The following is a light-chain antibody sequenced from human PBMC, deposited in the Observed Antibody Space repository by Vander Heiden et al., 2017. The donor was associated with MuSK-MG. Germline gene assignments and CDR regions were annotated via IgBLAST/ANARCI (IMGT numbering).Light chain of an antibody. J-gene: IGKJ4*01. CDR3: QQSYSTPVA. CDR1: QSISSY. V-gene: IGKV1-39*01. Sequence: DIQMTPSPSSLSASVGDRVTITCRASQSISSYLNWYQQKPGKAPKLLIYAASNLQSGIPSRFSGSGSGTDFTLTISSLQPEDFAIYYCQQSYSTPVAFGGGTKVEIK. CDR2: AAS.